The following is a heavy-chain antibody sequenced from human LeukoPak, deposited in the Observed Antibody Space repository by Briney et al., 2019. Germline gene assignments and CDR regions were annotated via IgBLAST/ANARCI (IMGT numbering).Heavy chain of an antibody. Sequence: PGGSLRLSCVASRFTLSDHYMDWVRQAPGKGLEWISRTKNRANSHITQYAASVNGRFIASRDDSKNSLFLQMNSLKAEDTAVYYCARDTDTALDVWGQGTTVTVSS. CDR2: TKNRANSHIT. J-gene: IGHJ6*02. CDR1: RFTLSDHY. V-gene: IGHV3-72*01. CDR3: ARDTDTALDV.